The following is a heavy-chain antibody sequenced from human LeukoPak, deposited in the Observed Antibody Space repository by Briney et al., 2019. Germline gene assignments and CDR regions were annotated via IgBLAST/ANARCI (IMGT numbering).Heavy chain of an antibody. D-gene: IGHD3-10*01. J-gene: IGHJ4*02. V-gene: IGHV3-74*01. Sequence: GGSLRLSCTASGFTFSDYWMHWVRQAPGKELVWVSRTNTDGSSTTYADSVKGRFTIPRNNAKNTVYLEMNSLRAEDQAVYYCARGMTYYYGSGKFDFGGRGSLVTVSS. CDR3: ARGMTYYYGSGKFDF. CDR2: TNTDGSST. CDR1: GFTFSDYW.